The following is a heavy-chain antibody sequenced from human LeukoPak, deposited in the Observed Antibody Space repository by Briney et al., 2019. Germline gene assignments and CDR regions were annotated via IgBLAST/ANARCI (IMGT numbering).Heavy chain of an antibody. CDR2: IYYSGSN. Sequence: SETLSLTCTVSGGSISSSSYYWGWIRQPPGKGLEWIGSIYYSGSNQYNPSLKSRVTTSVDTSKNQFSLNLSSVTAADTAVYYCARHGRYYDILTGYYYWSDPWGQGTLVTVSS. CDR3: ARHGRYYDILTGYYYWSDP. J-gene: IGHJ5*02. D-gene: IGHD3-9*01. CDR1: GGSISSSSYY. V-gene: IGHV4-39*01.